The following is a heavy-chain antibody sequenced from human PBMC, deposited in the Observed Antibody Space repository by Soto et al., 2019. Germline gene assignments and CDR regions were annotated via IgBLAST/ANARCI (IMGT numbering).Heavy chain of an antibody. Sequence: VQLVESGGGVVQPGRSLRLSCAASGFTFSDYAMHWVRQAPGKGLEWVAVVSHDGRNTHYADAVKGRFTISRDSSKNTISLEMTSLRAEDTAVYYCAKGGRQWLVTSDFNYWGQGALVTVSS. J-gene: IGHJ4*02. D-gene: IGHD6-19*01. CDR1: GFTFSDYA. CDR2: VSHDGRNT. V-gene: IGHV3-30*18. CDR3: AKGGRQWLVTSDFNY.